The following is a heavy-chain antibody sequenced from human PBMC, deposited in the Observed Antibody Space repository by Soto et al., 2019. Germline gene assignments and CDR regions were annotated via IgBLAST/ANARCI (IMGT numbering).Heavy chain of an antibody. Sequence: GASVKVSCKASGYTFTRYYIHWMRQAPGQGLEWMGIINPSGGSADYAQKFQGRVTMTRDTSTSTVYMELSSLRSEDTAVYYCAKGPNIGYCSFCWFDPWGQGTLVTVSS. CDR1: GYTFTRYY. V-gene: IGHV1-46*01. CDR2: INPSGGSA. D-gene: IGHD2-15*01. J-gene: IGHJ5*02. CDR3: AKGPNIGYCSFCWFDP.